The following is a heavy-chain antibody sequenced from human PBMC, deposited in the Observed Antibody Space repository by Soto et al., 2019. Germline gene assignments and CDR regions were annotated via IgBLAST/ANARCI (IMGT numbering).Heavy chain of an antibody. CDR1: GFTVSSDH. CDR2: MYYGGTT. Sequence: EMQLVETGGGLIQPGGSLRLSCAASGFTVSSDHMSWARQAPGKGLEWISVMYYGGTTYYADSVQGRFTISRDSSTNTLYLQMTDLRADDMAVYYCAREAAGFDLWGQGTMVTVSS. J-gene: IGHJ3*01. V-gene: IGHV3-53*02. CDR3: AREAAGFDL. D-gene: IGHD6-13*01.